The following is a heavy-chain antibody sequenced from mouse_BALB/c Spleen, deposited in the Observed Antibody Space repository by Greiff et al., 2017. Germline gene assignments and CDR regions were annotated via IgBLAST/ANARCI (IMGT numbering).Heavy chain of an antibody. D-gene: IGHD2-4*01. CDR3: ARDGITKGVFDY. J-gene: IGHJ2*01. Sequence: EVMLVESGGGLVKPGGSLKLSCAASGFTFSDYYMYWVRQTPEKRLEWVATISDGGSYTYYPASVKGRFTISRDNAKNNLYLQMSSLKSEDTAMYYCARDGITKGVFDYWGQGTTLTVSS. V-gene: IGHV5-4*02. CDR2: ISDGGSYT. CDR1: GFTFSDYY.